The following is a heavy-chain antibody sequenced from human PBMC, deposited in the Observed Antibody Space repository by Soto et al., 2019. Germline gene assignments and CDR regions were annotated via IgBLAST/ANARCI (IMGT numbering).Heavy chain of an antibody. Sequence: GGSLRLSCAASRFTFSTYEMNWVRQAPGKGLEWVSYISTSGSTVYYADSVKGRFTISRDNTRNSLYLQMNSLRDEDTALYYCVRYCSTTLCNGVATRTFDYWGQGTLVTVSS. CDR2: ISTSGSTV. V-gene: IGHV3-48*03. CDR3: VRYCSTTLCNGVATRTFDY. CDR1: RFTFSTYE. D-gene: IGHD2-2*01. J-gene: IGHJ4*02.